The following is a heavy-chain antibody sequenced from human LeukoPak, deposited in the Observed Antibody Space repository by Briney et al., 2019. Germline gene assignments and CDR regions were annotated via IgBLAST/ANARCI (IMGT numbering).Heavy chain of an antibody. V-gene: IGHV3-15*01. CDR1: GFTFSNAW. J-gene: IGHJ6*02. CDR3: TTALLLRLGELSLSHYYGMDV. Sequence: GGSLRLSCAASGFTFSNAWMSWVRQAPGKGLEWVGRIKSKTDGGTTDYAAPVKGRFTISRDDSKNTLYLQMNSLKTEDTAVYYCTTALLLRLGELSLSHYYGMDVWGQGTTVTVSS. CDR2: IKSKTDGGTT. D-gene: IGHD3-16*02.